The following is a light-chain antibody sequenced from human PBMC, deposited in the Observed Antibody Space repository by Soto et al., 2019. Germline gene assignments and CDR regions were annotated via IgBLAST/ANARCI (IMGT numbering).Light chain of an antibody. CDR3: QQYNDYSWT. V-gene: IGKV1-5*03. Sequence: DIQMTQSPSTLSGSGGERVTITCRASQSISAWLAWYQQKPGKAPRLLIYKASTLEIGVPSRFSGSGSGTEFTLTISSLQPDDVATYYCQQYNDYSWTFGQGTKVHIK. CDR2: KAS. J-gene: IGKJ1*01. CDR1: QSISAW.